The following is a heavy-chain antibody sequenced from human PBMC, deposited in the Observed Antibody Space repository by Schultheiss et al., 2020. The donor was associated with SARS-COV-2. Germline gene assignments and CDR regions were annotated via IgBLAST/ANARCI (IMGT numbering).Heavy chain of an antibody. CDR1: GGSFSGYY. J-gene: IGHJ6*02. D-gene: IGHD6-13*01. Sequence: SETLSLTCAVYGGSFSGYYWSWIRQPPGKGLEWIGEINHSGSTNYNPSLKSRVTISVDTSKNQFSLQLNSVTAADTAVYYCARNPYSSSWPYYYYYGMDVWGQGTTVTVSS. CDR2: INHSGST. CDR3: ARNPYSSSWPYYYYYGMDV. V-gene: IGHV4-34*01.